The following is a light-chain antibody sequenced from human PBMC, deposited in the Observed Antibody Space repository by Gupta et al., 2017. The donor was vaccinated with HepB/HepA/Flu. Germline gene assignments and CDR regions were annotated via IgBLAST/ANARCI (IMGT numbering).Light chain of an antibody. CDR3: QSYDSSLSGSVV. CDR1: RSNIGAGYD. CDR2: GNS. Sequence: QSVLTQPPSVSGAPGKRVTISRTGHRSNIGAGYDVHWYQQLPGTAPNLLIYGNSNRPSGVPDRFSVSKSGTSASLAITGLQAEDEADYYCQSYDSSLSGSVVFGGGTKLTVL. V-gene: IGLV1-40*01. J-gene: IGLJ2*01.